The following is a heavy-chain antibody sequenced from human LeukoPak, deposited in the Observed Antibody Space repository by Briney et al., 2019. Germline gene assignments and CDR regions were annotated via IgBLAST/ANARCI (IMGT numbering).Heavy chain of an antibody. CDR1: GYSFTSYW. D-gene: IGHD2-15*01. V-gene: IGHV5-51*01. CDR2: IYPGDSAT. Sequence: GESLKISCKGSGYSFTSYWIGWVRKMPGKGLEWMGIIYPGDSATRYSPSFKGQVAISADKSISSAYLQWSSLKASDTAMYYCARRGSFRYCSGGSCPFNWFDPWGQGTLVTVSS. J-gene: IGHJ5*02. CDR3: ARRGSFRYCSGGSCPFNWFDP.